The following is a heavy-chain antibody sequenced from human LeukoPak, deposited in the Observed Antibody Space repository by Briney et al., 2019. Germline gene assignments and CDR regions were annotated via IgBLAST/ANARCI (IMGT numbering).Heavy chain of an antibody. CDR1: GFTFGDYG. D-gene: IGHD2-15*01. CDR3: ARDGMSCSGGSCYPSGYFDY. J-gene: IGHJ4*02. Sequence: PGGSLRLSCAASGFTFGDYGMNWVRQAPGKGLEWVSSISSSSSYIYYADSVKGRFTISRDNAKNSLYLQMNSLRAEDTAVYYCARDGMSCSGGSCYPSGYFDYWGQGTLVTVSS. CDR2: ISSSSSYI. V-gene: IGHV3-21*01.